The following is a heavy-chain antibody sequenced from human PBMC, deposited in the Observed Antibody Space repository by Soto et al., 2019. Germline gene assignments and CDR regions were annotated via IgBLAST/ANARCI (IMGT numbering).Heavy chain of an antibody. D-gene: IGHD1-1*01. J-gene: IGHJ4*02. CDR1: GFTFSTYA. Sequence: HPGGSLRLSCAASGFTFSTYAMSWVRQAPGKGLEWVSTIRDNGGDTYYADAVKGRFTVSRDNPKHTLYLQMSSLRAEDTAVYYCANLVTSGTYSAYGNWGKGTLVTVSS. CDR3: ANLVTSGTYSAYGN. V-gene: IGHV3-23*01. CDR2: IRDNGGDT.